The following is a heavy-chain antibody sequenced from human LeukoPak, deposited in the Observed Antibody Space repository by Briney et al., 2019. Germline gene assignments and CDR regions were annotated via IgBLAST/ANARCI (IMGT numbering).Heavy chain of an antibody. Sequence: KPSETLSLTCTVSGGSISRYYWSWIRQPPGKGLEWIGYIYYSGSTNYNPSLKSRVTMSVDTSKNQFSLKLSSVTAADTAVYYCARTLYFDGYNDYWGQGTLVTVSS. CDR1: GGSISRYY. J-gene: IGHJ4*02. V-gene: IGHV4-59*01. D-gene: IGHD5-24*01. CDR2: IYYSGST. CDR3: ARTLYFDGYNDY.